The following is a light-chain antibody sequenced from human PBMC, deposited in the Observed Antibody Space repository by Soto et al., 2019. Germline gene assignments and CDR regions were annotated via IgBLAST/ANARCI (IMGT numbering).Light chain of an antibody. CDR1: RSDIGDSNF. V-gene: IGLV2-14*01. CDR3: ASFRSGTILV. Sequence: QSVLTQPGSVSGYPGQSATISCTGPRSDIGDSNFISWYQHSPGKAPRLLIYEVNNRPSGVSKRFSGSKAGNTASLTISGLLDDDEADYFCASFRSGTILVFGSGTKVTVL. CDR2: EVN. J-gene: IGLJ6*01.